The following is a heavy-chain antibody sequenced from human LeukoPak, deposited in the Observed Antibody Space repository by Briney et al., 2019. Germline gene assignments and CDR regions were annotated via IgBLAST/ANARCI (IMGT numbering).Heavy chain of an antibody. D-gene: IGHD3-3*01. J-gene: IGHJ5*02. CDR2: INHSGST. CDR1: GGSFSGYY. CDR3: ARRRLTIFRSWFDP. Sequence: SETRSLTCAVYGGSFSGYYWSWIRQPPGKGLEWIGEINHSGSTNYNPSLKTRVTLSVHTPKHQLSLQLSSVTAADTAVYYCARRRLTIFRSWFDPWGQGTLVTVSS. V-gene: IGHV4-34*01.